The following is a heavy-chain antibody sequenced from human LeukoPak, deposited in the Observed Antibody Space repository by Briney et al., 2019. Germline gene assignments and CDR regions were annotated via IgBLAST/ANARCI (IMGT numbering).Heavy chain of an antibody. CDR2: ISGSGSST. Sequence: SGGSLRLSCAASGFTFSTYAMSWVRQAPGKGLEWVSAISGSGSSTYYADSVKGRFTISRDNSKNTLYLQMNSLRAEDTAVYYCAKAAPDYCGNYAYWGQGTLVTVSS. J-gene: IGHJ4*02. D-gene: IGHD4-23*01. CDR1: GFTFSTYA. CDR3: AKAAPDYCGNYAY. V-gene: IGHV3-23*01.